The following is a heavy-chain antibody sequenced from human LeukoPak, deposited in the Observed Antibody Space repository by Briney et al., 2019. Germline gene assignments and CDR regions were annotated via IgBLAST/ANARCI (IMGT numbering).Heavy chain of an antibody. Sequence: ASVKVSCKASGYTFTSHSMHWVRQAPGQGLEWVGIVSPRSGVTTYAQKFQGRITMTGDTSTSTVYMELRGLRSEDMAMYYCARSADGGSYIVDYWGQGALVTVSS. CDR3: ARSADGGSYIVDY. CDR2: VSPRSGVT. V-gene: IGHV1-46*01. J-gene: IGHJ4*02. CDR1: GYTFTSHS. D-gene: IGHD1-26*01.